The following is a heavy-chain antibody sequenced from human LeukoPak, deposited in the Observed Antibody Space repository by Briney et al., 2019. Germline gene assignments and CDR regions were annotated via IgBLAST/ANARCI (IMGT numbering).Heavy chain of an antibody. V-gene: IGHV4-34*01. D-gene: IGHD3-9*01. CDR1: GGSFSGYY. CDR2: INHSGST. Sequence: SETLSLTCAVYGGSFSGYYWSWIRQPPGKGLEWIGEINHSGSTNYNPSLKSRVTISADTSKNQFSLKLSSVTAADTAVYYCARGWYYDILTGYSPTFDYWGQGTLVTVSS. CDR3: ARGWYYDILTGYSPTFDY. J-gene: IGHJ4*02.